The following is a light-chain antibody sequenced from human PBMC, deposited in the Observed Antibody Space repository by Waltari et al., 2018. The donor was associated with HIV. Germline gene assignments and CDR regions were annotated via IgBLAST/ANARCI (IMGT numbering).Light chain of an antibody. J-gene: IGLJ1*01. CDR1: SVDVVGFNN. CDR2: AVS. Sequence: QPALPRPPSPSGPLDQSVPISCTGTSVDVVGFNNVPWYQQHPGKAPKLMIYAVSKRPSGVPDRFSGSKSGNTASLTVSGLQAEDEADYYCNSYAGSNSYVFGTGTKVTVL. V-gene: IGLV2-8*01. CDR3: NSYAGSNSYV.